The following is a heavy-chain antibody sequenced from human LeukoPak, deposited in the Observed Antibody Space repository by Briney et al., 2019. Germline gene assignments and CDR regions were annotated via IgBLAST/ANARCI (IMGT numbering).Heavy chain of an antibody. D-gene: IGHD1-26*01. V-gene: IGHV1-24*01. J-gene: IGHJ4*02. CDR1: XYTLTELC. CDR3: ATTLVSYWTFDY. CDR2: FDPEDAET. Sequence: XSVRVSFKVSXYTLTELCMHWVRQAPGKGREWMGGFDPEDAETIYAHKFQRTVTIPQHTSTHTAYMELSTLRSEDTAVYYCATTLVSYWTFDYWGQGTLVTVSS.